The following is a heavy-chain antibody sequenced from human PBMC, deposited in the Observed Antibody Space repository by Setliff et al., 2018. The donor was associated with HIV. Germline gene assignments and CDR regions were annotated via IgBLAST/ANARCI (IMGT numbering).Heavy chain of an antibody. V-gene: IGHV4-39*01. J-gene: IGHJ4*02. CDR1: GGSISSSSYY. D-gene: IGHD2-2*01. CDR3: ARRYQSVDAVDY. CDR2: IYYSGST. Sequence: KTSETLSLTCTVSGGSISSSSYYWGWIRQPPGKGLEWIGSIYYSGSTYYNPSLKSRVTISVDTSKNQFSLKLSSVTAADTAVYYCARRYQSVDAVDYWGQGTLVTVS.